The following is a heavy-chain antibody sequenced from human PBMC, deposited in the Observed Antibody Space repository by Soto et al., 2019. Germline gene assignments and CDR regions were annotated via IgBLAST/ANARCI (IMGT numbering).Heavy chain of an antibody. J-gene: IGHJ6*02. D-gene: IGHD3-10*02. V-gene: IGHV1-69*13. CDR3: ATSRFGGLPYYYYGMDV. Sequence: GPSVKVSCKASGGTFSSYAISWVRQAPGQGLEWMGGIIPIFGTANYAQKFQGRVTITADESTSTAYMELSSLRSEDTAVYYCATSRFGGLPYYYYGMDVWGQGTTVTVSS. CDR1: GGTFSSYA. CDR2: IIPIFGTA.